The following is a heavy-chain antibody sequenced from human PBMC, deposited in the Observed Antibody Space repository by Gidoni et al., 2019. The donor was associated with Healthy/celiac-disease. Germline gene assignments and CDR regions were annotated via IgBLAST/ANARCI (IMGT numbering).Heavy chain of an antibody. CDR2: ISWNSSSI. V-gene: IGHV3-9*01. D-gene: IGHD2-2*02. J-gene: IGHJ6*03. Sequence: EVQLVASGGGLVQPGRSLRLSCAASGFTFDDYAMHWVRQAPGKCLGLVSGISWNSSSIGYADSGKGRFTISRDNAKNSLYLQMNSLRAEDTALYYCAKDMADIVVVPAAIRDYYYYYMDVWGKGTTVTVSS. CDR3: AKDMADIVVVPAAIRDYYYYYMDV. CDR1: GFTFDDYA.